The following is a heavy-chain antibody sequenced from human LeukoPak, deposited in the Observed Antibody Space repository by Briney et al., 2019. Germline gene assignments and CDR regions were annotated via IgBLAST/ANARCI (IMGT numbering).Heavy chain of an antibody. Sequence: GGSLRLSCAASGFTFSSYGMHWVRQAPGKGLESVAVISYDGSNRYYADSVKGRFTISRDNSKNTLYLQMNSLRAEDTAVYYCAKRDYYDSSGYYSWGQGTLVTVSS. J-gene: IGHJ4*02. CDR1: GFTFSSYG. D-gene: IGHD3-22*01. V-gene: IGHV3-30*18. CDR2: ISYDGSNR. CDR3: AKRDYYDSSGYYS.